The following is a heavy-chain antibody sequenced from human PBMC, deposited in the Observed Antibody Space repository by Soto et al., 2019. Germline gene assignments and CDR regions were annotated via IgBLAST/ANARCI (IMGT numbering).Heavy chain of an antibody. V-gene: IGHV1-69*01. J-gene: IGHJ3*02. D-gene: IGHD3-22*01. CDR2: IIPIVGKA. CDR1: GGTFSSYA. CDR3: ARYSLAALYERSGYYVSFSACAI. Sequence: HVQLVQSGAEVKKPGSSVKVSCKASGGTFSSYAISWVRQAPGQGLEWMGGIIPIVGKANYAPKFQCRVTSTAAESTSTAYMELSSLRSEDTAVYYCARYSLAALYERSGYYVSFSACAIWGHGPMVTVSS.